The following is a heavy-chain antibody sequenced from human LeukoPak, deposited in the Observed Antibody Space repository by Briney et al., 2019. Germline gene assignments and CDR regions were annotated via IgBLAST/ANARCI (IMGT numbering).Heavy chain of an antibody. V-gene: IGHV3-7*03. Sequence: GGPLRLSCTASGFTFSNYWMSWVRQAPGKGLEWVANIKQDGSEKYYVDSVKGRFTISRDNARNSLYLQMNGLRAEDTAVYYCARDRYCSTPWGQGTLVTVSS. CDR2: IKQDGSEK. D-gene: IGHD2-2*01. CDR1: GFTFSNYW. CDR3: ARDRYCSTP. J-gene: IGHJ5*02.